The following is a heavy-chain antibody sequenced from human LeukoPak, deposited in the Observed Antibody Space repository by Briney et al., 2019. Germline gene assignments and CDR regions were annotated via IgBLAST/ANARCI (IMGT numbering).Heavy chain of an antibody. CDR3: ARDRTTVTLFDY. D-gene: IGHD4-17*01. CDR1: GFTFTSVW. V-gene: IGHV3-74*01. CDR2: ISTDGAIT. Sequence: GGCLRLSCAASGFTFTSVWMHWFRQAPGRGLVWISRISTDGAITGYADSVKGRFTISRDNAKNTLYLQMNSLRAEDTAVYYCARDRTTVTLFDYWGQGALVTVSS. J-gene: IGHJ4*02.